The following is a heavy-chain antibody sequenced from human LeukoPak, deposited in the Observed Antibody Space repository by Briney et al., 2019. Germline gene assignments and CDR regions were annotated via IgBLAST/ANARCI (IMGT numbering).Heavy chain of an antibody. V-gene: IGHV3-48*01. Sequence: GGSLRLSCAASGFTFSSYSMNWVRQAPGKGLEWVSYISSSSSTIYYADSVKGRFTISRDNAKNSLYLQMNSLRAEDTAVYYCASVPYYDSWNWFDPWGQGTLVTVSS. CDR1: GFTFSSYS. CDR3: ASVPYYDSWNWFDP. CDR2: ISSSSSTI. J-gene: IGHJ5*02. D-gene: IGHD3-3*01.